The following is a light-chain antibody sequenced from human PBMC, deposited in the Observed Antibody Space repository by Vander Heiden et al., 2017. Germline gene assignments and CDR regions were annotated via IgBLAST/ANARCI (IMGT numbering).Light chain of an antibody. CDR3: QQNSSSLT. CDR2: GAS. CDR1: QSVSSSY. Sequence: EIVLTQSPGTLSLSPGERATLSCRSSQSVSSSYLAWYQQNPGQAPRLLIYGASSRATGIPDRFSGSGSGTDFTLTISRLEPEDFAVYYCQQNSSSLTFGGGTKVEIK. V-gene: IGKV3-20*01. J-gene: IGKJ4*01.